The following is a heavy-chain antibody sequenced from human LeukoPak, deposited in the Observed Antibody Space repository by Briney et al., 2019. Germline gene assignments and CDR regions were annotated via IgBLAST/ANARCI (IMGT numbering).Heavy chain of an antibody. D-gene: IGHD3-9*01. CDR3: AREPILTGYNGMDV. CDR1: GGSISSYD. J-gene: IGHJ6*02. Sequence: SETLSLTCTVSGGSISSYDWSWIRQPAGKGLEWIGRIYTSGSTNYNPSLKSRVTMSVDTSKNQFSLKLSSVTAADTAVYYCAREPILTGYNGMDVWGQGTTVTVSS. V-gene: IGHV4-4*07. CDR2: IYTSGST.